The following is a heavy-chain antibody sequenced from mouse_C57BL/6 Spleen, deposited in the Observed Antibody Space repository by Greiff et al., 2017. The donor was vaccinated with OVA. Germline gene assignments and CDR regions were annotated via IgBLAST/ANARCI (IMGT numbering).Heavy chain of an antibody. V-gene: IGHV1-15*01. D-gene: IGHD2-4*01. CDR2: IDPETGGT. J-gene: IGHJ4*01. CDR3: TRTKDYDGDYAMDY. CDR1: GYTFTDYE. Sequence: QVQLQQSGAELVRPGASVTLSCKASGYTFTDYEMHWVKQTPVHGLEWIGAIDPETGGTAYNQKFKGKAILTADKSSSTAYMELRSLTSEDSAVYYCTRTKDYDGDYAMDYWGQGTSVTVSS.